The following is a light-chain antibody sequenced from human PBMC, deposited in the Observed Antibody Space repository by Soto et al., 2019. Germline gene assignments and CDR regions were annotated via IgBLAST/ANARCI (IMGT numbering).Light chain of an antibody. CDR3: QQYYSAPIT. J-gene: IGKJ5*01. Sequence: DIVMTQSPASLAVSLGERATINCKSSQSLLYSSNKKNYLTWFQQTPGQPPRLLIYWASTRESGVPDRFSGSGSGTDFTLTISSLQAEDVAVYYCQQYYSAPITFGQGTRLEIK. V-gene: IGKV4-1*01. CDR1: QSLLYSSNKKNY. CDR2: WAS.